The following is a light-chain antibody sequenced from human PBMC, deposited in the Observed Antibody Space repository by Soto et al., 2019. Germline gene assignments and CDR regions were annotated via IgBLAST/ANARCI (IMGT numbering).Light chain of an antibody. CDR1: QTVISSY. CDR3: QQYGNSPLT. J-gene: IGKJ4*01. Sequence: EVVLTQSPGILSLSPGERATLSCRATQTVISSYLAWYQQRPGQAPRLLIYGASSRATGIPDRFSGSGSGTDFTLTISRLEAEDFAVYYCQQYGNSPLTFGGGTKVEIK. V-gene: IGKV3-20*01. CDR2: GAS.